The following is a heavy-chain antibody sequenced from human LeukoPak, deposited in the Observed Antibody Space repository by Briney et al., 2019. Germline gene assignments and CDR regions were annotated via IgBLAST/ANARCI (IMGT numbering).Heavy chain of an antibody. CDR3: ARVDPLHDYESSGPAY. J-gene: IGHJ4*02. Sequence: GGSLRLSCEASGFTFSSYWMRWVRQAPGKGLEWVANIKTDGSEKYYVDSVKSRFTISRDNAKNSLYLQVNRPRDEDTAVYFCARVDPLHDYESSGPAYWGQGTLVTVSS. CDR1: GFTFSSYW. CDR2: IKTDGSEK. V-gene: IGHV3-7*01. D-gene: IGHD3-22*01.